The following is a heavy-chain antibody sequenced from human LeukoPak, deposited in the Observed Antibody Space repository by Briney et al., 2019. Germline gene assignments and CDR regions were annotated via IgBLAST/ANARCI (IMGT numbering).Heavy chain of an antibody. CDR3: ARSRSTSGWYWGYYFDY. Sequence: PSETLSLTCTVSGYSISSGYYWGWIRQPPGKGLEWIGSIYHSGSTYYNPSLKSRVTISVDTSKNQFSLKLSSVTAADTAVYYCARSRSTSGWYWGYYFDYRGQGTLVTVSS. V-gene: IGHV4-38-2*02. CDR1: GYSISSGYY. CDR2: IYHSGST. D-gene: IGHD6-19*01. J-gene: IGHJ4*02.